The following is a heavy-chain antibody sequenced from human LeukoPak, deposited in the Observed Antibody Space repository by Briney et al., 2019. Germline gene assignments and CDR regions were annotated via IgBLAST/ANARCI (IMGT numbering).Heavy chain of an antibody. Sequence: SETLSLTCTVSGGSISSYYCSWIRQPAGKGLEWIGRIYTSGSTNYNPSLKSRVTMSGDTSKNQFSLKLSSVTAADTAVYYCARLGRDAHDAFDIWGQGTMVTVSS. CDR2: IYTSGST. CDR3: ARLGRDAHDAFDI. CDR1: GGSISSYY. V-gene: IGHV4-4*07. D-gene: IGHD5-24*01. J-gene: IGHJ3*02.